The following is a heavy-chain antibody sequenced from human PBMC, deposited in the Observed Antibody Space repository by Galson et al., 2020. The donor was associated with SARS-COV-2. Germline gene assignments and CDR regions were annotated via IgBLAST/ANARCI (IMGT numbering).Heavy chain of an antibody. CDR1: GFTFNDHA. J-gene: IGHJ6*02. CDR3: ATLITGTTGYYYGMDV. V-gene: IGHV3-9*01. Sequence: GGSLRLPCAASGFTFNDHAIHWVRQAPGKSLEWVPGSRWNSGSIGYADSVKGRFTITRNNAKNSLYLQMNSLTAEDTAVYYCATLITGTTGYYYGMDVWGQGTTVPVSS. CDR2: SRWNSGSI. D-gene: IGHD1-7*01.